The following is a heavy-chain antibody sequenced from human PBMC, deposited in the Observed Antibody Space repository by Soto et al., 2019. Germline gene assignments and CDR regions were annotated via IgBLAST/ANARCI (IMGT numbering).Heavy chain of an antibody. J-gene: IGHJ4*02. Sequence: PGGSLRLSCAASGFDFSSYGMHWVRQAPGKGLEWVAVISYDGSNKYYADSVKGRFTISRDNSKNTLYLQMNSLRAEDTAVYYCAKLSPIVVVTPFPFDYWGQGTLVTVSS. CDR2: ISYDGSNK. V-gene: IGHV3-30*18. CDR3: AKLSPIVVVTPFPFDY. CDR1: GFDFSSYG. D-gene: IGHD3-22*01.